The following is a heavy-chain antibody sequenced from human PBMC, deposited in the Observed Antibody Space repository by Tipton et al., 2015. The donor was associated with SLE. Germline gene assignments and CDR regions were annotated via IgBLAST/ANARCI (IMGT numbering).Heavy chain of an antibody. CDR2: INHSGST. CDR3: ARGPTVTTGAFDI. J-gene: IGHJ3*02. CDR1: GGSFSGYY. D-gene: IGHD4-17*01. Sequence: TLSLTCAVYGGSFSGYYWSWIRQPPGKGLEWIGEINHSGSTNYNPSLKSRVTISVDTSKNQFSLKLSSVTAADTAVYYCARGPTVTTGAFDIWGQGTMVTVFS. V-gene: IGHV4-34*01.